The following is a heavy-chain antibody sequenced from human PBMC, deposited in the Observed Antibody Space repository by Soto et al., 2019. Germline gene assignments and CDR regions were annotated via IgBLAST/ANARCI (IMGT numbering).Heavy chain of an antibody. CDR2: ISYDGSNK. Sequence: GSLRLSCAASGFTFSSYAMHWVRQAPGKGLEWVAVISYDGSNKYYADSVKGRFTISRDNSKNTLYLQMNSLRAEDTAVYYCARTKLRFLEWLSNHNYYYYGMDVWGQGTTVTVSS. J-gene: IGHJ6*02. D-gene: IGHD3-3*01. CDR1: GFTFSSYA. V-gene: IGHV3-30-3*01. CDR3: ARTKLRFLEWLSNHNYYYYGMDV.